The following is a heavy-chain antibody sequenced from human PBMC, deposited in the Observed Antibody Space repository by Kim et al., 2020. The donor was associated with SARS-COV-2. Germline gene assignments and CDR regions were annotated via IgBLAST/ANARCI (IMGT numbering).Heavy chain of an antibody. Sequence: GESLKISCQGSGYTFSKDWIAWVRQTPDKGVEWVGIIYPDDSDTKYSPSFQGRVIISADTSSSTAFLQWRSLQASDTAMYYCAKTSRTGLATGY. CDR3: AKTSRTGLATGY. CDR2: IYPDDSDT. V-gene: IGHV5-51*01. J-gene: IGHJ4*03. CDR1: GYTFSKDW.